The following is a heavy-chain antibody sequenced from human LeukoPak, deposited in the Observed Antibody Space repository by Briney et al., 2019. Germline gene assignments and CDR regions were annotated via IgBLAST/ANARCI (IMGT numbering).Heavy chain of an antibody. CDR3: ARDLRAPRYCTNGVCYPRWYYYYMDV. CDR1: GGSISSYY. D-gene: IGHD2-8*01. J-gene: IGHJ6*03. CDR2: IYYSGST. V-gene: IGHV4-59*01. Sequence: SETLSLTCTVSGGSISSYYWSWIRQPPGKGLEWIGYIYYSGSTNYNPSLKSRVTISVDTSKNQFSLKLSSVTAADTAVYYCARDLRAPRYCTNGVCYPRWYYYYMDVWGKGTTVTVSS.